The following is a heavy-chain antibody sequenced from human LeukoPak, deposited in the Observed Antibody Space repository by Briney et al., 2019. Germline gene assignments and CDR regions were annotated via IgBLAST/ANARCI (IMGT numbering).Heavy chain of an antibody. CDR1: GYTLTELS. J-gene: IGHJ5*02. D-gene: IGHD3-3*01. V-gene: IGHV1-24*01. Sequence: ASVKVSCKVSGYTLTELSMHWVRQAPGKGLEGMGGFDPEDGETIYARKFQGRVTMTEDTSTDTAYMELSSLRSEDTALYYCATSLYYDFWSRGIRSQNWFDIWGQGTLVTVSS. CDR2: FDPEDGET. CDR3: ATSLYYDFWSRGIRSQNWFDI.